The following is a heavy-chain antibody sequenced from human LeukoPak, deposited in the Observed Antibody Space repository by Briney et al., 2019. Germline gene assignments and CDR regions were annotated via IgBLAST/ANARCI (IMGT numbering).Heavy chain of an antibody. CDR2: ISHVGGSS. Sequence: QPGGSLRLSCAASGFTFSTYAMSWVRQAPGKGLEWVSAISHVGGSSYYADSVKGRFTISRDNSKNLLYLQMNSLRDEDTAVYYCAKGGWLGIFQYYYMDVWGEGTTVTVSS. CDR3: AKGGWLGIFQYYYMDV. CDR1: GFTFSTYA. V-gene: IGHV3-23*01. D-gene: IGHD6-19*01. J-gene: IGHJ6*03.